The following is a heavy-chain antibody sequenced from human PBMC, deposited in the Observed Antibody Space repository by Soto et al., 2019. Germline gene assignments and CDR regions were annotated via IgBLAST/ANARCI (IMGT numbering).Heavy chain of an antibody. V-gene: IGHV3-30*18. J-gene: IGHJ6*01. Sequence: QVQLVESGGGVVQPGRSLRLSCAASGFTFSSYGMHWVRQAPGKGLEWVAVISYDGSNKYYADSVKGRFTISRDNSKNTLYLQMNSLRAEDTAVYYCAKDPTQGRTVYYYYGMDVW. CDR1: GFTFSSYG. CDR3: AKDPTQGRTVYYYYGMDV. CDR2: ISYDGSNK.